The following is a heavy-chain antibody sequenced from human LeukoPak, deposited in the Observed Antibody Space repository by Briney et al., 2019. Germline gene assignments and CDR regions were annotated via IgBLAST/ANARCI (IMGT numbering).Heavy chain of an antibody. CDR2: ISGSGGST. Sequence: GGSLRLSCAASGFTFSSYAMSWVRQAPVKGLEWVSAISGSGGSTYYADSVKGRFTISRDNSKNTLYLQMNSLRAEDTAVYYCAKDPHEDKAMVYRDYWGQGTLVTVSS. D-gene: IGHD5-18*01. CDR1: GFTFSSYA. CDR3: AKDPHEDKAMVYRDY. V-gene: IGHV3-23*01. J-gene: IGHJ4*02.